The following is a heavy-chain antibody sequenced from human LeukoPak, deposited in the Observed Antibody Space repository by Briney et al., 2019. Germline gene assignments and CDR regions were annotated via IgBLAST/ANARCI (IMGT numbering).Heavy chain of an antibody. Sequence: SETLSLTCAVSGGSISSGDYSWGWIRQPPGKGLEWIGYIFQSGSTYYNPSLKSRVTISVDTSKNQFSLKLSSVTAADTAVYYCARGSQSLGYCSGGSCRAKIFDYWGQGTLVTVSS. J-gene: IGHJ4*02. CDR3: ARGSQSLGYCSGGSCRAKIFDY. CDR2: IFQSGST. CDR1: GGSISSGDYS. V-gene: IGHV4-30-2*01. D-gene: IGHD2-15*01.